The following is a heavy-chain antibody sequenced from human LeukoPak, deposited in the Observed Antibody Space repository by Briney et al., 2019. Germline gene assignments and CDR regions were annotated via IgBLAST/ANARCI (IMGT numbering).Heavy chain of an antibody. CDR2: ISTYNGDT. D-gene: IGHD1-26*01. J-gene: IGHJ4*02. CDR1: GYTFTSYD. CDR3: ARARVTGSGNYGY. Sequence: ASVKVSCKASGYTFTSYDISWXXXXPXQXXXXXGWISTYNGDTRYAQKLQGRVTMTTDTPTSTAYMELRSLRSDDTAVYYCARARVTGSGNYGYWGQGTLVTVSS. V-gene: IGHV1-18*01.